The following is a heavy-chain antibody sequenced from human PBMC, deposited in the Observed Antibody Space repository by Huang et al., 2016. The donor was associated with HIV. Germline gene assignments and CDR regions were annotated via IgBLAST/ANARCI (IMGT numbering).Heavy chain of an antibody. CDR3: ARNHDFWRGRMFAISYFDV. D-gene: IGHD3-3*01. V-gene: IGHV4-39*01. CDR2: LYCTGKR. Sequence: QMRFQESGPGLVKPSGTLSLTCNVSGGSINTGRYYWGWIRQPPGKGLEWVGSLYCTGKRHYDPSLKGRLTMSADTSKNQFSLNLSSVTAADTAIYYCARNHDFWRGRMFAISYFDVWGRGTLVTVAS. J-gene: IGHJ2*01. CDR1: GGSINTGRYY.